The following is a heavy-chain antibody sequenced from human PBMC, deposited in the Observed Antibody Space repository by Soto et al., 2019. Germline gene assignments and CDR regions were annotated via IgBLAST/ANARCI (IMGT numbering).Heavy chain of an antibody. D-gene: IGHD3-3*01. J-gene: IGHJ4*02. CDR2: IYYSGST. CDR3: ARWYYDFWSGYPGCYFDS. V-gene: IGHV4-59*01. Sequence: SQTMSLDCTFGGGCLSGWYGSWIRQQPGKGLEWIGYIYYSGSTNYNPSLKSRVTISVDTSKNQFSLKLSSVTAADTAVYYCARWYYDFWSGYPGCYFDSWCQGTLVTVS. CDR1: GGCLSGWY.